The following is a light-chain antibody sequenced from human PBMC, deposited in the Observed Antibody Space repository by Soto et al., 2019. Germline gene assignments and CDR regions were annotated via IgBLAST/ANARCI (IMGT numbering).Light chain of an antibody. CDR3: AAWDDSLNGYV. J-gene: IGLJ1*01. Sequence: QSVLTQPPPASGTPGQRVTISCSGSSANIGSNTVNWYQQLPGTAPKLLIYSNNQRPSGVPDRFSGPKSGTSASLAISGLQSEDEADFYCAAWDDSLNGYVIGNGTKVTVL. V-gene: IGLV1-44*01. CDR2: SNN. CDR1: SANIGSNT.